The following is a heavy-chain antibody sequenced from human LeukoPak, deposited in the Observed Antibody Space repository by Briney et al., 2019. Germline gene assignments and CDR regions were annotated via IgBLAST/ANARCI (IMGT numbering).Heavy chain of an antibody. CDR3: ARRLIGYCSGGSCYSGYFQH. J-gene: IGHJ1*01. D-gene: IGHD2-15*01. Sequence: TWETLSLTCAVCGGSFRGYYWSWIRQPPGKGLEGIVEIKQSGSTNYNPCLKSRVTISVDTSKKQFSLKLSSVTAADTAVYYCARRLIGYCSGGSCYSGYFQHWGQGTLVTVSS. CDR1: GGSFRGYY. V-gene: IGHV4-34*01. CDR2: IKQSGST.